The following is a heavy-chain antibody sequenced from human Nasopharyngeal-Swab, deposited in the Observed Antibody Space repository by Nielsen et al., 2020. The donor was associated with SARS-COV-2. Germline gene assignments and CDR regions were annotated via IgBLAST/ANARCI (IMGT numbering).Heavy chain of an antibody. CDR3: ARGSMVRGVIEHYYYYYMDV. CDR1: GYTFTSYA. V-gene: IGHV1-3*01. D-gene: IGHD3-10*01. CDR2: INAGNGNT. J-gene: IGHJ6*03. Sequence: ASVKVSCKASGYTFTSYAMHWVRQAPGQRREWMGWINAGNGNTKYSQKFQGRVTITRDTSASTAYMELSSLRSEDTAVYYCARGSMVRGVIEHYYYYYMDVWGKGTTVTVSS.